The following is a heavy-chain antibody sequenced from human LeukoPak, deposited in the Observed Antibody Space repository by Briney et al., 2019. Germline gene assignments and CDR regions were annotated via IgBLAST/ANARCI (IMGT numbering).Heavy chain of an antibody. D-gene: IGHD6-13*01. CDR1: GFTFGSYS. Sequence: NPGGSLRLSCVASGFTFGSYSMNWVRQAPGKGLEWVSSITTRSSYIYYADSVRGRFTISRDDAKNSLYLQMNSLRADDTAVYYCARDPAAAGTVWLDPWGQGTLVTVSS. V-gene: IGHV3-21*06. CDR3: ARDPAAAGTVWLDP. CDR2: ITTRSSYI. J-gene: IGHJ5*02.